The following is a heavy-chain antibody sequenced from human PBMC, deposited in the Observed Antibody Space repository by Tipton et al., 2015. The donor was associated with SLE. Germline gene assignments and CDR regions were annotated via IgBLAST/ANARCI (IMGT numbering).Heavy chain of an antibody. V-gene: IGHV1-69*05. D-gene: IGHD6-13*01. CDR1: GGTFSSYA. CDR2: IIPIFGTA. Sequence: QLVQSGPEVKKPGSSVKVSCKASGGTFSSYAISWVRQAPGQGLEWMGGIIPIFGTANYAQKFQGRVTITTDESTSTAYMELSSLRSEDTAVYYCARGLSSTPWEQQLGWFDPWGQGTLVTVSS. CDR3: ARGLSSTPWEQQLGWFDP. J-gene: IGHJ5*02.